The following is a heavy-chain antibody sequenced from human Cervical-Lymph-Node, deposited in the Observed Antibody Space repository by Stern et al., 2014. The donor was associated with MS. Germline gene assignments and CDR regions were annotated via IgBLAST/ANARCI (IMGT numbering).Heavy chain of an antibody. V-gene: IGHV4-31*03. J-gene: IGHJ3*02. D-gene: IGHD3-10*01. CDR3: ARDRVDYYGSGGSSFEGEAFDI. Sequence: VQLEESGPGLVKPSQTLSLTCTVSGGSMNSGSYYWAWLRQHPVKGLEWIGYINYRESTYPNPSLKRRVSISVDTSKNQFSLELTSVTAADTAVYYCARDRVDYYGSGGSSFEGEAFDIWGPGTMVTVSS. CDR2: INYREST. CDR1: GGSMNSGSYY.